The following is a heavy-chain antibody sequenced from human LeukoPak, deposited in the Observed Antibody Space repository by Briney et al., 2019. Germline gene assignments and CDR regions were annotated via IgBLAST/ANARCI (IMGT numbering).Heavy chain of an antibody. V-gene: IGHV4-4*02. CDR2: IYHSGST. CDR3: ARDLYSSSSLVPY. D-gene: IGHD6-6*01. J-gene: IGHJ4*02. Sequence: PSETLSLTCAVSGGSISSSNWWSWVRQPPGKGLEWIGEIYHSGSTNYNPSLKSRVTISVDKSKNQFSLKLSSVTAADTAVYYCARDLYSSSSLVPYWGQGTLVTVSS. CDR1: GGSISSSNW.